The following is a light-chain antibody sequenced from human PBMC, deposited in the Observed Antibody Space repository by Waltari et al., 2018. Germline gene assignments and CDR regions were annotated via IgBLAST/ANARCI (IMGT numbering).Light chain of an antibody. J-gene: IGLJ2*01. CDR1: PPCLGGFAY. Sequence: QSALTQPASVFGSLGQSVTLSSTGPPPCLGGFAYSSCYQQHSGKAPKLLIFAVSSRPSEISARFSASKSGNTASLTISGLQTEDEADYHCTSYTSKNTFIFGGGTRLTVL. V-gene: IGLV2-14*03. CDR2: AVS. CDR3: TSYTSKNTFI.